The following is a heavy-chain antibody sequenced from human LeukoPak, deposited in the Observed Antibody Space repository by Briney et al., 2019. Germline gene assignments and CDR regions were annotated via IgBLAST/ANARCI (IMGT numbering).Heavy chain of an antibody. CDR3: ARALSSGCSSTSCSDFDY. J-gene: IGHJ4*02. D-gene: IGHD2-2*01. V-gene: IGHV1-2*02. Sequence: ASVKVSCKASGYTFTAYYTHWVRQAPGQGLEWMGWLNPNSGGTNYAQKLQGRVTMTTDTSTSTAYMELRSLRSDDTAVYYCARALSSGCSSTSCSDFDYWGQGTLVTVSS. CDR1: GYTFTAYY. CDR2: LNPNSGGT.